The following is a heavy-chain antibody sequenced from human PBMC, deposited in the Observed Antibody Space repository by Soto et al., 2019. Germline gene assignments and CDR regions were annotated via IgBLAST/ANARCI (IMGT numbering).Heavy chain of an antibody. Sequence: SETLSLTCTVFGGSISSSSYYWGLIRQPPGKGLEWIGSIFYSGSTYYNPSLKSRVTISIDKSKNQFSLKLNSVTAADTAMFYCATQGFYRMGVWGRGTTVTVSS. J-gene: IGHJ6*02. V-gene: IGHV4-39*07. CDR1: GGSISSSSYY. CDR3: ATQGFYRMGV. CDR2: IFYSGST.